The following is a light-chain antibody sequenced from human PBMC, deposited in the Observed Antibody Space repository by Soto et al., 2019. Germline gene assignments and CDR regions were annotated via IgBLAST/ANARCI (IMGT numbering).Light chain of an antibody. Sequence: QSALTQPASVSGSPGQSITISCTGTSSDVGTYNYVSWYQHRPGKAPKLMIYDVSYRPSGVSNPFSGSKSANTASLTISGLQAEDEADYYCSSYTTSNTQVFGGGTKLTVL. CDR3: SSYTTSNTQV. CDR2: DVS. V-gene: IGLV2-14*01. J-gene: IGLJ3*02. CDR1: SSDVGTYNY.